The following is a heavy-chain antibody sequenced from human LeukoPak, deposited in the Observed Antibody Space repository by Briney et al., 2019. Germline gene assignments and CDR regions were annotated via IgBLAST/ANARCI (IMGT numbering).Heavy chain of an antibody. CDR1: GGSVSRSPYY. J-gene: IGHJ6*03. CDR2: IYYSGST. D-gene: IGHD6-19*01. CDR3: ARVGYSSGRFTRNYYYYYYMDV. Sequence: SSETLSLTCTVSGGSVSRSPYYWGWIRQPPGKGLEWIGNIYYSGSTYYNPSLKSRVTISVDTSKNQFSLKLSSVTAADTAVYYCARVGYSSGRFTRNYYYYYYMDVWGKGTTVTISS. V-gene: IGHV4-39*07.